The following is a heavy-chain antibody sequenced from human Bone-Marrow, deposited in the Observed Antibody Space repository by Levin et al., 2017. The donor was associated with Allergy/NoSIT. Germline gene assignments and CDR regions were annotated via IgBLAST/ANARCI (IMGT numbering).Heavy chain of an antibody. J-gene: IGHJ4*02. V-gene: IGHV3-30*09. Sequence: SCAASGFDISTYALHWVRQAPGKGLEWVAASSYHGRTTFYGDSVTGRFDISRDNSKNILFLQMTSLRADDTAVYYCARDGGGHSFAYYFDLWGQGTQVTVSS. D-gene: IGHD3-16*01. CDR1: GFDISTYA. CDR2: SSYHGRTT. CDR3: ARDGGGHSFAYYFDL.